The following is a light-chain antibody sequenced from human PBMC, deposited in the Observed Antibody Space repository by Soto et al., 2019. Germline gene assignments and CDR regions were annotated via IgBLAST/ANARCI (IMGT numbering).Light chain of an antibody. CDR3: QQYDSYPLA. Sequence: DIQMTQSPPTLSASVGDRVTITCRASQSIDRWLAWYQQKPGKGPKILVYKASTLQGGVPSRFSGSGSGTEFTLTISNLQPDDFATYYCQQYDSYPLAFGGGTKVEIK. J-gene: IGKJ4*01. V-gene: IGKV1-5*03. CDR2: KAS. CDR1: QSIDRW.